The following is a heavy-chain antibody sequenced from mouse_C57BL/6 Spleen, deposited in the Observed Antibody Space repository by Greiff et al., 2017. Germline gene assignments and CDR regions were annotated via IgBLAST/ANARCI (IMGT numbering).Heavy chain of an antibody. CDR3: TRGDYFDY. J-gene: IGHJ2*01. CDR1: GYTFTDYE. V-gene: IGHV1-15*01. D-gene: IGHD2-13*01. Sequence: QVQLQQSGAELVRPGASVTLSCKASGYTFTDYEMHWVKQTPVHGLEWIGAIDPETGGTAYNQKFKGKAILTADQSSSTAYMELRSLTSEDSAVYYCTRGDYFDYWGQGTTLTVSS. CDR2: IDPETGGT.